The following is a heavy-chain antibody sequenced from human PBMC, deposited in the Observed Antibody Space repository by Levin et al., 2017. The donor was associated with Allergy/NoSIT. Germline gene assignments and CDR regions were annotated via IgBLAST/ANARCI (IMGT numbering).Heavy chain of an antibody. V-gene: IGHV4-61*08. Sequence: SETLSLTCTVSGGSISSGDYYWSWIRQPPGKGLEWIGYIYYSGSTNYNPSLKSRVTISVDTSKNQFSLKLSSVTAADTAVYFCARWTTRYPSYYYYMDVWGKGTTVTVSS. J-gene: IGHJ6*03. CDR1: GGSISSGDYY. D-gene: IGHD4-17*01. CDR3: ARWTTRYPSYYYYMDV. CDR2: IYYSGST.